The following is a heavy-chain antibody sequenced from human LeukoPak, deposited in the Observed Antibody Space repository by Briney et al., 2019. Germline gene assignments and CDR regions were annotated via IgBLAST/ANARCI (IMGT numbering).Heavy chain of an antibody. CDR2: IYYSGST. J-gene: IGHJ6*03. V-gene: IGHV4-30-4*07. D-gene: IGHD4-17*01. CDR3: ARDRGYYGDYYYYYMDV. Sequence: SETLSLTCAVSGGSISSGGYSWSWIRQPPGKGLEWIGYIYYSGSTYYNPSLKSRVTISVDTSKNQFSLKLSSVTAADTAVYYCARDRGYYGDYYYYYMDVWGKGTTVTVSS. CDR1: GGSISSGGYS.